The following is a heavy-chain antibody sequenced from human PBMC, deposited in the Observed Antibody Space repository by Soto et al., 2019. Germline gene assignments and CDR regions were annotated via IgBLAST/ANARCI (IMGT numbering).Heavy chain of an antibody. CDR2: IWYDGSNK. J-gene: IGHJ2*01. CDR1: GFTFSSYG. D-gene: IGHD2-21*02. Sequence: QVQLVESGGGVVQPGRSLRLSCAASGFTFSSYGMHWVRQAPGKGLEWVAVIWYDGSNKYYADSVKGRFTISRDNSKNTLYLEMNSLRGVGTAVYYCARDVMVTSIVMCYFDLWGRGTLVTVSS. V-gene: IGHV3-33*01. CDR3: ARDVMVTSIVMCYFDL.